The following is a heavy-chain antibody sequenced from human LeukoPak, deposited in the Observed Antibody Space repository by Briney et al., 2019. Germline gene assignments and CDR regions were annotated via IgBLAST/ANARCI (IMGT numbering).Heavy chain of an antibody. CDR2: INHSGST. CDR3: ASSTVADNYYYYGMDV. V-gene: IGHV4-34*01. D-gene: IGHD4-23*01. Sequence: PSETLSLTCTVSGGSISSYYWSWIRQPPGKGLEWIGEINHSGSTNYNPSLKSRVTIPVDTSKNQFSLKLSSVTAADTAVYYCASSTVADNYYYYGMDVWGQGTTVTVSS. CDR1: GGSISSYY. J-gene: IGHJ6*02.